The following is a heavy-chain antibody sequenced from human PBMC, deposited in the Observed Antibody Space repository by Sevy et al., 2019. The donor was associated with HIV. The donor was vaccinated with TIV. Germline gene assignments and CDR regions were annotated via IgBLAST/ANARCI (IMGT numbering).Heavy chain of an antibody. J-gene: IGHJ4*02. Sequence: GGSLRLSCVASGFTFSIYAMSWVRQAPGKGLEWVSVISITGGSTYYADSVKGRFTISRDNSNNTLYLQMNTLRAEDTAAYYCAKDRVSGTYYTGDFDYWGQGTLVTVSS. CDR1: GFTFSIYA. D-gene: IGHD3-10*01. V-gene: IGHV3-23*01. CDR3: AKDRVSGTYYTGDFDY. CDR2: ISITGGST.